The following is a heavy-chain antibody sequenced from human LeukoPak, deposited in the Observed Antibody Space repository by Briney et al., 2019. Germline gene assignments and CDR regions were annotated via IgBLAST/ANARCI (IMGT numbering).Heavy chain of an antibody. J-gene: IGHJ4*02. D-gene: IGHD5-18*01. CDR2: ISNDGSKK. CDR3: AKAATQLWSSPLLDY. CDR1: GFTFSSYG. Sequence: GGSLRLSCAASGFTFSSYGMHWVRQAPGKGLDWVAVISNDGSKKYYADSVKGRFTISRDNSKNTLSLQVSSLRTEDTAVYYCAKAATQLWSSPLLDYWGQGTLVTVSS. V-gene: IGHV3-30*18.